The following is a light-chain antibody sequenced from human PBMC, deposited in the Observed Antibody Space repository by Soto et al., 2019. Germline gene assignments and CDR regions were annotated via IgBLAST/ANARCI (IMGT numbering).Light chain of an antibody. V-gene: IGKV1-39*01. CDR3: QQSYGYT. J-gene: IGKJ2*01. CDR2: AAS. Sequence: DIPMTQSPSSLSASVGDRVTITCRASQSISSYLNWYQQKPGKAPKLLIYAASSLQSGVPSRFSGSGSGTDFTLTISSLQPEDFATYYCQQSYGYTFGQGTKLEIK. CDR1: QSISSY.